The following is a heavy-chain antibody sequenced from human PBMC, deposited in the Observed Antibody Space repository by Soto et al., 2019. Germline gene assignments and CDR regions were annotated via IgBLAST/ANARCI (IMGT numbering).Heavy chain of an antibody. Sequence: SETLSLTCAVSGGSIDSGAFSLSWIRQPPGKGLEWIGYVTHSGTAYSIPSLNGRLTLSVDSSQTQISLKLTSVTAADSAIYYCERVRHGCYANNCYFDPWGHGTQGT. D-gene: IGHD3-16*01. CDR3: ERVRHGCYANNCYFDP. J-gene: IGHJ5*02. CDR2: VTHSGTA. V-gene: IGHV4-30-2*01. CDR1: GGSIDSGAFS.